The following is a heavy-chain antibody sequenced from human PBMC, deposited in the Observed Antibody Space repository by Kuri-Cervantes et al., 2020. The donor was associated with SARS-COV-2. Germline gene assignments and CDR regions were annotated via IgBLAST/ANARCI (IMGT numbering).Heavy chain of an antibody. J-gene: IGHJ4*02. D-gene: IGHD1-1*01. Sequence: LKISCAASGFTFSDYFMSWIRQAPGKGLEWLSYIRGRSSYIHYADSVRGRFTISRDNAKSSLFLQMNSLRAEDTAVYYCVRDGDHWNFDYWGQGNLVTVSS. CDR1: GFTFSDYF. V-gene: IGHV3-11*06. CDR3: VRDGDHWNFDY. CDR2: IRGRSSYI.